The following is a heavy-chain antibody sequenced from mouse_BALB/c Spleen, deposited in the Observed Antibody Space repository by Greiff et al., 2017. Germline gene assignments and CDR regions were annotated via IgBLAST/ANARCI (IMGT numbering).Heavy chain of an antibody. D-gene: IGHD2-3*01. Sequence: EVHLVESGGGLVQPGGSLKLSCAASGFTFSSYTMSWVRQTPEKRLEWVAYISNGGGSTYYPDTVKGRFTISRDNAKNTLYLQMSSLKSEDTAMYYCARHSDDGYGDAPYYYAMDYWGQGTSVTVSS. CDR3: ARHSDDGYGDAPYYYAMDY. J-gene: IGHJ4*01. V-gene: IGHV5-12-2*01. CDR2: ISNGGGST. CDR1: GFTFSSYT.